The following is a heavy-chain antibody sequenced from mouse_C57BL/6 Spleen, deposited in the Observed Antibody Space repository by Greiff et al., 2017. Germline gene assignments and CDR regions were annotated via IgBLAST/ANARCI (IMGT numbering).Heavy chain of an antibody. J-gene: IGHJ2*01. Sequence: VQLQQSGPELVKPGASVKISCKASGYTFTDYYMNWVKQSHGKSLEWIGDINPNNGGTSYNQKFKGKATLTVDKSSSTAYMELRSLTSEDSAVYYCATFYDGPFDYWGQGTTLTVSS. CDR3: ATFYDGPFDY. CDR1: GYTFTDYY. CDR2: INPNNGGT. V-gene: IGHV1-26*01. D-gene: IGHD2-3*01.